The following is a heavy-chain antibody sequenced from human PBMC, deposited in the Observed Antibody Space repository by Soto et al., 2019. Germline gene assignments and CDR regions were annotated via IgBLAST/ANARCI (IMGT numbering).Heavy chain of an antibody. CDR1: GGSISSSSYY. V-gene: IGHV4-39*01. CDR2: IYYSGST. CDR3: ARHGLWFGELGFDY. J-gene: IGHJ4*02. Sequence: QLQLQESGPGLVKPSETLSLTCTVSGGSISSSSYYWGWIRQPPGKGLEWIGSIYYSGSTYYNPSLKSRATISLDTSKTQFSVKLSSVTAADSAVYYCARHGLWFGELGFDYWGQGTLVTVSS. D-gene: IGHD3-10*01.